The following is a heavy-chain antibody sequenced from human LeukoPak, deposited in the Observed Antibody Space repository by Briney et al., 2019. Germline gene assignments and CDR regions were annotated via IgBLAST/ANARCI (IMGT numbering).Heavy chain of an antibody. V-gene: IGHV3-30*04. D-gene: IGHD6-19*01. CDR3: ARARIAVAGSFDY. Sequence: GGSLRLSCAASGFTFSSYAMHWVRQAPGKGLEWVAVISYDGSSKYYADSVKGRFTISRVNSKNTLYLQMNSLRAEDTAVYYCARARIAVAGSFDYWGQGTLVTVSS. CDR2: ISYDGSSK. CDR1: GFTFSSYA. J-gene: IGHJ4*02.